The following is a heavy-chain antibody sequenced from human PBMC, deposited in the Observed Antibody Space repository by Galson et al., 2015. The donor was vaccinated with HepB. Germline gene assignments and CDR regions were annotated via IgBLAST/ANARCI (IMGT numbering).Heavy chain of an antibody. CDR1: GYTFTSYD. Sequence: SVKVSCKASGYTFTSYDINWVRQATGQGLEWMGWMNPNSGNTGYAQKFQGRVTMTRNTSISTAYMELSSLRSEDTAVYYCARNPVYIRYFDWLPDPNWFDPWGQGTLVTVSS. CDR3: ARNPVYIRYFDWLPDPNWFDP. J-gene: IGHJ5*02. V-gene: IGHV1-8*01. CDR2: MNPNSGNT. D-gene: IGHD3-9*01.